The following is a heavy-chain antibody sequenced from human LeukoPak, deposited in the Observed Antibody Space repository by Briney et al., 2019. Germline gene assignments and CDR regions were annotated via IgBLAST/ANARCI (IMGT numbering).Heavy chain of an antibody. Sequence: ASVKVSCKASGYTFTNYDINWVRQATGQGLEWMAWMNPNSGDTGYAQKFQGRVTMTRDTSTSTVYMELSSLRSEGTAVYYCARDVMGFGELLPYYFDYWGQGTLVTVSS. CDR2: MNPNSGDT. CDR3: ARDVMGFGELLPYYFDY. CDR1: GYTFTNYD. J-gene: IGHJ4*02. D-gene: IGHD3-10*01. V-gene: IGHV1-8*02.